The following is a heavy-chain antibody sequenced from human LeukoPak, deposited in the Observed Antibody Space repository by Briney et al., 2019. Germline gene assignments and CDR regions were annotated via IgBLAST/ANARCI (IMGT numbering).Heavy chain of an antibody. Sequence: PGGSLRLSCAASGFTFSSYAMSWVRQAPGKGLEWVSVIYSGGSTYYADSVKGRFTISRDNSKNTLYLQMNSLSAEDTAMYYCARSMSGSRELWGQGTLVTVSS. D-gene: IGHD1-26*01. CDR1: GFTFSSYA. J-gene: IGHJ4*02. CDR3: ARSMSGSREL. CDR2: IYSGGST. V-gene: IGHV3-66*01.